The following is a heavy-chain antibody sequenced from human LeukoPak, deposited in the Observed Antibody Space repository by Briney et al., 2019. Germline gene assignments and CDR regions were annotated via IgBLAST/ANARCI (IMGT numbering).Heavy chain of an antibody. CDR3: ARDFRGRFDSSGYTY. D-gene: IGHD3-22*01. J-gene: IGHJ4*02. Sequence: PGGSLRLSCAASGFTFSSYAMHWVRQAPGKGLEWVAVISYDGSNKYYADSVKGRFTISRDNSKNTLYLQMNSLRAEDTAVYYCARDFRGRFDSSGYTYWGQGTLVTVSS. CDR2: ISYDGSNK. CDR1: GFTFSSYA. V-gene: IGHV3-30*01.